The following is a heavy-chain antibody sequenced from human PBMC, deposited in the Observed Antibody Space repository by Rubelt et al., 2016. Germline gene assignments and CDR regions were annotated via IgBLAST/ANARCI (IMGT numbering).Heavy chain of an antibody. CDR2: VRFDGTRT. CDR3: AKQVVPGTAHQFAMDV. J-gene: IGHJ6*02. Sequence: QAPGKGLEWVAVVRFDGTRTYYADSVRGRFTMSRDSSRSTLYLQMNSLRAEDTAVYYRAKQVVPGTAHQFAMDVWGQGTKVTVSS. V-gene: IGHV3-30*02. D-gene: IGHD6-19*01.